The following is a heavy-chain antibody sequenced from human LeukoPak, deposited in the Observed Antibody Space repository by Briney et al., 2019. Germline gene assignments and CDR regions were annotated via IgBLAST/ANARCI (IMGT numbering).Heavy chain of an antibody. CDR1: GFTVSSNY. V-gene: IGHV3-53*01. Sequence: PGGSLRLSCAASGFTVSSNYMGWVRPAPGKGLEWVSVIYSGGSTYYADSVKGRFTISRDNSKNTLYLQMNSLRAEDTAVYYCARMGIAVAGFDYWGQGTLVTVSS. CDR3: ARMGIAVAGFDY. D-gene: IGHD6-19*01. CDR2: IYSGGST. J-gene: IGHJ4*02.